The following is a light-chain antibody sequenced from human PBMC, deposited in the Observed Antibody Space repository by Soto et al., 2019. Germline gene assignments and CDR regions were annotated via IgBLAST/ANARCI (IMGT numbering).Light chain of an antibody. Sequence: IQLTQSPSSLSASVGDRVSITCRASQGISSYLARYQQKQGRAPKLLIYAASTLQSGVPSRFSGSGSGTDLTLTISSLQPEDFETYYCQQLNSYLITFGQGTRLEIK. CDR3: QQLNSYLIT. CDR2: AAS. V-gene: IGKV1-9*01. J-gene: IGKJ5*01. CDR1: QGISSY.